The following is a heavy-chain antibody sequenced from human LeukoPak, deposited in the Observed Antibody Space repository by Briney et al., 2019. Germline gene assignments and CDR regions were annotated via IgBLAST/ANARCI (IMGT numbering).Heavy chain of an antibody. CDR3: RFVVVTGQFDY. V-gene: IGHV3-72*01. CDR1: GFTFSDHY. J-gene: IGHJ4*02. Sequence: GGSLRLSCAASGFTFSDHYMDWVRQAPGKGLEWVGRIRNKANSYTTEYAASVKGRLTISRDDSKNSLYVQMNSLKTEDTAVYYCRFVVVTGQFDYWGQGTLVTVSS. CDR2: IRNKANSYTT. D-gene: IGHD2-21*02.